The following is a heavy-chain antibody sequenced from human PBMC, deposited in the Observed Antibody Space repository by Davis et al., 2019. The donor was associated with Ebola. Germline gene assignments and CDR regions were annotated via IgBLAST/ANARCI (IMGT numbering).Heavy chain of an antibody. CDR2: TYYRSKWYN. CDR1: GASVSSNNAA. V-gene: IGHV6-1*01. Sequence: PSETLSLTCAISGASVSSNNAAWSWIRQSPSRGLEWLGRTYYRSKWYNDYAVSVKSRITIKQDTSKNQFSLQLNAVTPEDTAVYYCARATYNWNYDYWGQGTLVTVSS. D-gene: IGHD1-7*01. CDR3: ARATYNWNYDY. J-gene: IGHJ4*02.